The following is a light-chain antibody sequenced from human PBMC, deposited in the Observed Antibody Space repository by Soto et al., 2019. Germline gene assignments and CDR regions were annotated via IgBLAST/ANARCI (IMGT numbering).Light chain of an antibody. CDR3: SSYTSSSTVV. CDR1: SSDIGGYNY. V-gene: IGLV2-14*01. CDR2: EVV. J-gene: IGLJ2*01. Sequence: QSALTQPASVSGSPGQSITISCTGTSSDIGGYNYVSWYQQHPGKAPKLMIYEVVNRPSGLSYRFSGSKSGNTASLTISGLQAEDEADYYCSSYTSSSTVVFVGGTKLTVL.